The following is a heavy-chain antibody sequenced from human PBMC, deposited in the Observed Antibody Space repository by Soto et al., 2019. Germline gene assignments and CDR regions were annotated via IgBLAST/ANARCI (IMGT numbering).Heavy chain of an antibody. J-gene: IGHJ4*02. CDR1: GFTFVSCP. D-gene: IGHD6-19*01. CDR3: AKDSSGWDGYFDY. V-gene: IGHV3-23*01. Sequence: GGSLRLSCAASGFTFVSCPMSWVRQAPGKGLEWVSGISTSGVATYYADSVKGRFTISRDNSKNTLYLQMNSLRAEDTAVYYCAKDSSGWDGYFDYWGQGTLVTVSS. CDR2: ISTSGVAT.